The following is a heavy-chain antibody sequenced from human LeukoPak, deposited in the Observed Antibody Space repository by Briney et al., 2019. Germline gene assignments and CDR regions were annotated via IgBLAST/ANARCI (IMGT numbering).Heavy chain of an antibody. CDR3: ARQSRYYYDSSGYKDAFDI. Sequence: SETLSLTCTVSGGSISSYYWSWIRQPPGKGLEWIGYIYSSGSTNYNPSLKSRVTISAATSKTQFPLKLSSVTAPDTAVYYCARQSRYYYDSSGYKDAFDIWGQGTMVTVSS. D-gene: IGHD3-22*01. J-gene: IGHJ3*02. CDR1: GGSISSYY. CDR2: IYSSGST. V-gene: IGHV4-59*08.